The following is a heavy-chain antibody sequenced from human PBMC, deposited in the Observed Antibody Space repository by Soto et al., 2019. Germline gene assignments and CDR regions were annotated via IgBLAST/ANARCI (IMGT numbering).Heavy chain of an antibody. CDR1: GFTFSSYW. V-gene: IGHV3-7*01. CDR3: ARDFVVTVYNYYYYMDV. J-gene: IGHJ6*03. D-gene: IGHD2-2*01. Sequence: EVQLVESGGGLVQPGGSLRLSRVVSGFTFSSYWMSWVRQAPGKGLEWVANIKQDGSEKYYVDSMKGRFTISRDNAKNSLYLQMNSLRAEDTAVYYCARDFVVTVYNYYYYMDVWGKGTTVTVSS. CDR2: IKQDGSEK.